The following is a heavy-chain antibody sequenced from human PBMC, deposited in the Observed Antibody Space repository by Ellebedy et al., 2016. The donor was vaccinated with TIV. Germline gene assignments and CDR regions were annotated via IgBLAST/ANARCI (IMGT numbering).Heavy chain of an antibody. D-gene: IGHD1-26*01. J-gene: IGHJ4*02. V-gene: IGHV4-4*07. CDR2: IYTSGNT. CDR1: GASLSSAY. CDR3: ARGGSFANF. Sequence: MPSETLSLTCTVSGASLSSAYWSWIPQSAGKGLEWIGRIYTSGNTNYNPSLKSRVTMSVDTSKNHFSLKLTSVTAADTARYYCARGGSFANFWGQGILVTVSS.